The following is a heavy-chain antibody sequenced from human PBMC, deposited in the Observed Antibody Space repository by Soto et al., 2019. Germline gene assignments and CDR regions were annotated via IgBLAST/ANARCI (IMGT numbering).Heavy chain of an antibody. Sequence: PGESLKISCKGSGYSFTSYWIGWARQMPGKGLEWMGIIYPGDSDTRYSPSFQGQVTISADKSISTAYLQWNTLKASDNAMYYCAIAEYFWRGYYPYYYYMDLWGKASKVNV. CDR3: AIAEYFWRGYYPYYYYMDL. V-gene: IGHV5-51*01. D-gene: IGHD3-3*01. CDR2: IYPGDSDT. J-gene: IGHJ6*03. CDR1: GYSFTSYW.